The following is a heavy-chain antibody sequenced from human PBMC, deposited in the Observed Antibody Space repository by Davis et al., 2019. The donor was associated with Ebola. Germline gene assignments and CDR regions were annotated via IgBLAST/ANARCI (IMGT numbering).Heavy chain of an antibody. V-gene: IGHV4/OR15-8*01. CDR1: GFTFSTYW. Sequence: ESLKISCAASGFTFSTYWIHWIRQPPGKGLEWIGEIYHSGSTNYNPSLKSRVTISVDKSKNQFSLKLSSVTAADTAVYYCARDFGFLEWLALDYWGQGTLVTVSS. CDR2: IYHSGST. D-gene: IGHD3-3*01. CDR3: ARDFGFLEWLALDY. J-gene: IGHJ4*02.